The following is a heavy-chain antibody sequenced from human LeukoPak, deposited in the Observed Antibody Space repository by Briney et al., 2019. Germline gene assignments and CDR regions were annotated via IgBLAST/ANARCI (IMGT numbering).Heavy chain of an antibody. CDR1: GGSFSGYY. D-gene: IGHD1-20*01. J-gene: IGHJ3*02. CDR3: ARVLDITGTIFDAFDI. CDR2: INHNGSI. V-gene: IGHV4-34*01. Sequence: SETLSLTCAVYGGSFSGYYWSWIRQSPGKGLEWIGEINHNGSISYNPSLKSRVTISVDTSKNQFSLRLTSVTAADTAVYYCARVLDITGTIFDAFDIWGQGTMVTVSS.